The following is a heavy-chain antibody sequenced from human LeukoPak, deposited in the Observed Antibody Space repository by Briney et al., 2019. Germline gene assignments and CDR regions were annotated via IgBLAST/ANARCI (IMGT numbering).Heavy chain of an antibody. V-gene: IGHV4-59*01. CDR3: ARAEVTIYSHWYFDL. CDR2: IYYSGST. CDR1: GGSFSSYY. D-gene: IGHD4-17*01. J-gene: IGHJ2*01. Sequence: PSETLSPTCAVYGGSFSSYYWSWIRQPPGKGLEWIGYIYYSGSTNYNPSLKSRVTISVDTSKNQFSLKLSSVTAADTAVYYCARAEVTIYSHWYFDLWGRGTLVTVSS.